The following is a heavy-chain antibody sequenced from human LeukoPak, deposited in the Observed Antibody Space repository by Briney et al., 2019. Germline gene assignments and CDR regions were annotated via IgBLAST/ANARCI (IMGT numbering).Heavy chain of an antibody. CDR1: GGSISSYY. CDR2: IYYSGST. Sequence: SQTLSLTCTVSGGSISSYYWSWIRQPPGKGLEWIGYIYYSGSTNYNPSLKSRVTISVDTSKNQFSLKLSSVTAADTAVYYCAREWVAARHADVWGKGTTVTVSS. CDR3: AREWVAARHADV. J-gene: IGHJ6*04. D-gene: IGHD6-6*01. V-gene: IGHV4-59*12.